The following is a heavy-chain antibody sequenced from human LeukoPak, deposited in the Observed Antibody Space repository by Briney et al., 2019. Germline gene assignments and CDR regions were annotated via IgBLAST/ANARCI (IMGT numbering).Heavy chain of an antibody. J-gene: IGHJ1*01. CDR1: GGSINSGDYY. D-gene: IGHD2-15*01. CDR3: ARALYCSGGNCYSGIEYFQH. V-gene: IGHV4-30-4*01. Sequence: SQTLSLTCTVSGGSINSGDYYWSWIRQPPGKGLEWIGYIYYSGSTYYNPSLKSRVTISVDTSKNQFSLKLSSVTAADTAVYYCARALYCSGGNCYSGIEYFQHWGQGTLVTVSS. CDR2: IYYSGST.